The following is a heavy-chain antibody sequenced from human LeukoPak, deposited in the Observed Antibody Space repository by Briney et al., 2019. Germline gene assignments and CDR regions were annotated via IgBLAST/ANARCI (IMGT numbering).Heavy chain of an antibody. CDR3: AREWELLVGAFDI. Sequence: GASVKVSCKASGGTFSSYAISWVRQAPGQGLEWMGWINPNSGGTNYAQKFQGRVTMTRDTSISTAYMELSRLRSDDTAVYYCAREWELLVGAFDIWGQGTMVTVSS. CDR1: GGTFSSYA. J-gene: IGHJ3*02. D-gene: IGHD1-26*01. V-gene: IGHV1-2*02. CDR2: INPNSGGT.